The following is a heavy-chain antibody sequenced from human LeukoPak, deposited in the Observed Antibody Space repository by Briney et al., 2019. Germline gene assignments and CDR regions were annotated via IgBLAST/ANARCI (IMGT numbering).Heavy chain of an antibody. J-gene: IGHJ3*02. Sequence: ETLSLTCTVSGGSISSGGYYWSWIRQPPGKALEWLAHIFSNDEKSYSTSLKSRLTISKDTSKSQVVLTMTNMDPVDTATYYCARIERVIDAFDIWGQGTMVTVSS. CDR2: IFSNDEK. D-gene: IGHD2-21*01. CDR1: GGSISSGGYY. CDR3: ARIERVIDAFDI. V-gene: IGHV2-26*01.